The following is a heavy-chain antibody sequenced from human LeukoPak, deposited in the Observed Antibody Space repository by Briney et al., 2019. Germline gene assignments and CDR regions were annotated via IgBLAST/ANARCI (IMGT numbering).Heavy chain of an antibody. D-gene: IGHD3-16*01. J-gene: IGHJ4*02. CDR2: ISYDGSNK. CDR3: ASTSPY. Sequence: GGSLRLSCAASGFTFSSYAMHWVRQAPGKGPEWVAVISYDGSNKYYADSVKGRFTISRDNSKNTLYLQMNSLRAEDTAVYYCASTSPYWGQGTLVTVSS. V-gene: IGHV3-30-3*01. CDR1: GFTFSSYA.